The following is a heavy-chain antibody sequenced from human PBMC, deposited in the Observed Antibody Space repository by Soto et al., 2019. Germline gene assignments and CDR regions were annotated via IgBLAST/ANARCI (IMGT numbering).Heavy chain of an antibody. CDR1: GFTFSAYS. CDR3: ANRGYSSAFDI. J-gene: IGHJ3*02. Sequence: GGSLRLSCEASGFTFSAYSMSWVRQAPGKGLEWVSGIGPGGGTFYTDSVKGRFTISRDNSKNALYLQMSSLRADDTAIYYCANRGYSSAFDIWGQGTMVTVSS. V-gene: IGHV3-23*01. CDR2: IGPGGGT. D-gene: IGHD1-26*01.